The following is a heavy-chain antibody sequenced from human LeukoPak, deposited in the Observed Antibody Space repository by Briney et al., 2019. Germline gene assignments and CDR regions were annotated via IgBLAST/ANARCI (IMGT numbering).Heavy chain of an antibody. CDR1: GGSFSSYY. CDR3: ARPFFGDYYDSSGYYGNDY. D-gene: IGHD3-22*01. V-gene: IGHV4-39*01. J-gene: IGHJ4*02. Sequence: SETLSLTCAVYGGSFSSYYWGWIRQPPGKGLEWIGSIYYSGSTYYNPSLKSRVTISVDTSKNQFSLKLSSVTAADTAVYYCARPFFGDYYDSSGYYGNDYWGQGTLVTVSS. CDR2: IYYSGST.